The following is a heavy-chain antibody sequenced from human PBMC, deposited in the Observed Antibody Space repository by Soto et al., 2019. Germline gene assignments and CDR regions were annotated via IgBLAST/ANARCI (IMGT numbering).Heavy chain of an antibody. CDR2: INGGTGQT. CDR3: ARGKGMEENYYYYGLDI. J-gene: IGHJ6*02. Sequence: QVQVVQSGAEVKKPGASVKISCKASGYTFTTHAMHWVRQAPGQSLEWMGWINGGTGQTKHSQRFQGRVTITRDTSASTAYMELSSLRSEDTAVYYCARGKGMEENYYYYGLDIWGQVTTVTVSS. CDR1: GYTFTTHA. V-gene: IGHV1-3*01. D-gene: IGHD1-1*01.